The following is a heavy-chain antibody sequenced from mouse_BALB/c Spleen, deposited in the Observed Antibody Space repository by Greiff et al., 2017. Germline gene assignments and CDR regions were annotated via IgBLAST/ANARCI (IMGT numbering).Heavy chain of an antibody. D-gene: IGHD4-1*01. J-gene: IGHJ3*01. V-gene: IGHV5-9-4*01. CDR3: ARKDKLGWFAY. CDR2: ISSGGSYT. Sequence: DVHLVESGGGLVKPGGSLKFSCAASGFTFSSYAMSWVRQSPEKRLEWVAEISSGGSYTYYPDTVTGRFTISRDNAKNTLYLEMSSLRSEDTAMYYCARKDKLGWFAYWGQGTLVTVSA. CDR1: GFTFSSYA.